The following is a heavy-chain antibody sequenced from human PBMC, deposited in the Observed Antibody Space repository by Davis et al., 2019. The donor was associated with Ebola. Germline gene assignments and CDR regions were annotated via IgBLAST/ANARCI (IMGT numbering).Heavy chain of an antibody. J-gene: IGHJ4*02. CDR2: IKPILGVA. CDR1: GGTFSGYT. CDR3: SEQGFRGHNYFDS. V-gene: IGHV1-69*02. D-gene: IGHD1/OR15-1a*01. Sequence: AASVKVSCKASGGTFSGYTFSWVQQAPGQGLEWMGRIKPILGVADYAQNFQGRVTITADKSTVTVYLKLSSLRSEDTAVYYCSEQGFRGHNYFDSWGQGTLVTVSS.